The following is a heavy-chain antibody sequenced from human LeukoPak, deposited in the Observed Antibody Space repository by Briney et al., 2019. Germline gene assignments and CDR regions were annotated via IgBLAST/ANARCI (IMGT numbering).Heavy chain of an antibody. D-gene: IGHD3-3*01. CDR3: ASPYYDFWSGYYTDDAFDI. Sequence: GESLKISCKGSGSSFTSYWIGWVRQMPGKGLEWMGIIYPGDSDTRYSPSFQGQVTISADKSISTAYLHWSSLKASDTAMYYCASPYYDFWSGYYTDDAFDIWGQGTMVTVSS. CDR1: GSSFTSYW. CDR2: IYPGDSDT. V-gene: IGHV5-51*01. J-gene: IGHJ3*02.